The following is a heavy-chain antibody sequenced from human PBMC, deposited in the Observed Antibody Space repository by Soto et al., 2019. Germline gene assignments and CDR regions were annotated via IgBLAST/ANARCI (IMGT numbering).Heavy chain of an antibody. V-gene: IGHV3-49*03. J-gene: IGHJ6*02. D-gene: IGHD3-3*01. CDR1: GFTFGDYA. CDR2: IRSKAYGGAT. Sequence: PGGSLRLSCTASGFTFGDYAMSWFRQAPGKGLEWVGFIRSKAYGGATEYAASVKGRFTISRDDSKSIAYLQMNSLKTEDTAVYYCTRSTVGGFWSGYYYSPLYYYYYGMDVWGQGTTVTVSS. CDR3: TRSTVGGFWSGYYYSPLYYYYYGMDV.